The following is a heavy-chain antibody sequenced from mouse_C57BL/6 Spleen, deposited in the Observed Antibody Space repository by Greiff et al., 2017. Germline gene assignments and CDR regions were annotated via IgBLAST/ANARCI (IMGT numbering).Heavy chain of an antibody. CDR3: TRGGNSDTTVGYLDV. CDR1: GFTFSSYA. Sequence: DVKLVESGEGLVKPGGSLKLSCAASGFTFSSYAMSWVRQTPEKRLEWVAYISSGGDYIYYADTVTGRFTISRDNARNPLYLQMSSLKSEDTAMYYCTRGGNSDTTVGYLDVWGTGTTVTVSS. J-gene: IGHJ1*03. CDR2: ISSGGDYI. V-gene: IGHV5-9-1*02. D-gene: IGHD1-1*01.